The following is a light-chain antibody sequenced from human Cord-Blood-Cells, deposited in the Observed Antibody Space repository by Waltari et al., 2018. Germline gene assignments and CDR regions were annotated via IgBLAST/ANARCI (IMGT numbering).Light chain of an antibody. CDR2: AAS. Sequence: DIQMTQSPSSLSASVGDRVTITCRTRQSISSYLNWYQQKPGKAPKLLIYAASSLQSGSPSRFSGSGSGTDFTLTISSLQPEDFATYYCQQSYSTPFTFGPGTKVDIK. J-gene: IGKJ3*01. V-gene: IGKV1-39*01. CDR1: QSISSY. CDR3: QQSYSTPFT.